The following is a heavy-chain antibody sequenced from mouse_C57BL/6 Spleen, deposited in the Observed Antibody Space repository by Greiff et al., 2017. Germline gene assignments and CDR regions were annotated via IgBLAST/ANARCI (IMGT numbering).Heavy chain of an antibody. CDR1: GYTFTDYE. CDR3: TRRDYYGSSMDY. CDR2: IDPETGGT. V-gene: IGHV1-15*01. J-gene: IGHJ4*01. Sequence: QVQLQQSGAELVRPGASVTLSCKASGYTFTDYEMHWVKQTPVHGLEWIGAIDPETGGTAYNQKFKGKAILTADKSSSTAYMELRSLTSEDSAVYYCTRRDYYGSSMDYWGQGTSVTVSS. D-gene: IGHD1-1*01.